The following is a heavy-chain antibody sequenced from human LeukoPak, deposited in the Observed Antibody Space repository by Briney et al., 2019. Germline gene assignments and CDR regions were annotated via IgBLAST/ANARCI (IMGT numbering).Heavy chain of an antibody. V-gene: IGHV1-2*02. CDR1: GYTFTGYY. D-gene: IGHD2-15*01. CDR3: ARDIATIDCSGGSCSSFDP. J-gene: IGHJ5*02. CDR2: INPNSGGT. Sequence: GASVKVSCKASGYTFTGYYMHWVRQAPGQGLEWMGWINPNSGGTNYAQEFQGRVTMTRDTSISTAYMELSRLRSDDTAVYYCARDIATIDCSGGSCSSFDPWGQGTLVTVSS.